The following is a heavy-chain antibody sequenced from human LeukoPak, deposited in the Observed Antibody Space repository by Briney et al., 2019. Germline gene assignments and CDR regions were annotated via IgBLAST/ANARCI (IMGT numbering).Heavy chain of an antibody. V-gene: IGHV1-69*13. J-gene: IGHJ4*02. Sequence: ASVKVSCKASRGTFSSYAISWVRQAPGQGLEWMGGIIPIFGTANYAQKFQGRVTITADESTSTAYMELSSLRSEDTAVYYCARRKETSGYLDYWGQGTLVTVSS. D-gene: IGHD3-22*01. CDR2: IIPIFGTA. CDR3: ARRKETSGYLDY. CDR1: RGTFSSYA.